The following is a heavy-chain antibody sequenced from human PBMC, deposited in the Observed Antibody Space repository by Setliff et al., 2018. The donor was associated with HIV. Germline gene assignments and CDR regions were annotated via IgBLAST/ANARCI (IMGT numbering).Heavy chain of an antibody. D-gene: IGHD1-1*01. CDR2: INWNSGTI. CDR3: AKDYGDGHNWGAFDI. V-gene: IGHV3-9*01. CDR1: GFTFDDYA. J-gene: IGHJ3*02. Sequence: GGSLRLSCAASGFTFDDYAMHWGRQAPGKGLEWVSGINWNSGTIAYADFVKGRFTISRDNTKNFVFLEMANLRPEDTALYFCAKDYGDGHNWGAFDISGQGTMVTVSS.